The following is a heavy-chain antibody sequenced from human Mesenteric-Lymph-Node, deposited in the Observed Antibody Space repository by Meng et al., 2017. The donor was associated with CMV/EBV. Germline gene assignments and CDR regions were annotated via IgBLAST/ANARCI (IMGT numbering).Heavy chain of an antibody. CDR2: ISGSGGST. V-gene: IGHV3-23*01. Sequence: GESLKISCAASGFIFSSYAMSWVRQAPGKGLEWVSGISGSGGSTYYADSVKGRFTISRDNSKNTLYLQMNSLRAEDTAVYYCAKDVRSSGWYYFDYWGQGTLVTVSS. D-gene: IGHD6-19*01. J-gene: IGHJ4*02. CDR1: GFIFSSYA. CDR3: AKDVRSSGWYYFDY.